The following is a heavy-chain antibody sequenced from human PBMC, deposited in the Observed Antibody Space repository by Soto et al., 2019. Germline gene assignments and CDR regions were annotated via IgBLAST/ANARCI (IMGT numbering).Heavy chain of an antibody. J-gene: IGHJ6*02. CDR2: ISPSTSHI. Sequence: EVHLVESGGGLVKPGGSLRLSCAVSGFTFSSCTMNWVRQAPGKGLVWVSAISPSTSHIYYADSVTGRFTISRDNAKNSLFLQMNRLTAGDTVVYNFTGWSGGACHQNYGMDVWCQGTAVTVPS. D-gene: IGHD2-21*02. CDR1: GFTFSSCT. CDR3: TGWSGGACHQNYGMDV. V-gene: IGHV3-21*01.